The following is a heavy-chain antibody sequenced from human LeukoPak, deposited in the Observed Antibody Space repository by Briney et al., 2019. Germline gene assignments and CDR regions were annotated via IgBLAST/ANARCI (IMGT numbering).Heavy chain of an antibody. D-gene: IGHD6-19*01. Sequence: GESLRLSCATPGFTFTIYWMTWVRQAPGKGLEWVANIKQDGRENYYVDSVQGRFTISRDNANNTLYLQMNMLRAEDTAGYYCARGGGAVAGTWDYWGQGTLVTVSS. CDR1: GFTFTIYW. CDR3: ARGGGAVAGTWDY. CDR2: IKQDGREN. V-gene: IGHV3-7*05. J-gene: IGHJ4*02.